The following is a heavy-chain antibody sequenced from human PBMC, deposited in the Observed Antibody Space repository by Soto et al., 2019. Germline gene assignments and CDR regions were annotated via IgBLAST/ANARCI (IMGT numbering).Heavy chain of an antibody. CDR3: ARAPWGNYAAGSVDY. CDR1: GFTFSSYA. Sequence: EVQLLESGGGLVQPGGSLRLSCAASGFTFSSYAMSWVRQAPGKGLEWVSAISGSGGSTYYADSVKGRFTISRDNSKNTLYLQMNSLRAEDTAVYYCARAPWGNYAAGSVDYWGQGTLVTVSS. D-gene: IGHD4-4*01. J-gene: IGHJ4*02. CDR2: ISGSGGST. V-gene: IGHV3-23*01.